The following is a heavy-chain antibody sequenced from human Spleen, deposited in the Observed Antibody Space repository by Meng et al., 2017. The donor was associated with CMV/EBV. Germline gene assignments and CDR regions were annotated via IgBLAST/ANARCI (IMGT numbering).Heavy chain of an antibody. V-gene: IGHV4-34*01. CDR2: ISHGGTT. Sequence: YFWRCIRQPPGRGLEWIGEISHGGTTNYNPSLKSRVTMSVDTSKNQFSLNLNSVTAADTAVYYCARGRRYDLLTGFPIYKDRNWFDPWGQGTLVTVSS. CDR1: YF. CDR3: ARGRRYDLLTGFPIYKDRNWFDP. D-gene: IGHD3-9*01. J-gene: IGHJ5*02.